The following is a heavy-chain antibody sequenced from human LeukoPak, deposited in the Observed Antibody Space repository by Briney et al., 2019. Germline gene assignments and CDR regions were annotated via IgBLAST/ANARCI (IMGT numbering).Heavy chain of an antibody. CDR3: ARGGWNKFDY. CDR2: IFYSGAT. Sequence: PSETLSLTCTVSGGSISSYYWSWIRQPPGKGLEWIGFIFYSGATNYNPSLKSRVTISVDTSKNQFSLKLSSVTAADTAVYYCARGGWNKFDYWGQGTLVTVSS. V-gene: IGHV4-59*01. CDR1: GGSISSYY. D-gene: IGHD3-22*01. J-gene: IGHJ4*02.